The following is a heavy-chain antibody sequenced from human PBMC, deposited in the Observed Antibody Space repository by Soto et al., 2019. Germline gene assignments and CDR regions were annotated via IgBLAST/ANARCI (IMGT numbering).Heavy chain of an antibody. CDR1: GYSFAGYW. Sequence: GESLKISCKGSGYSFAGYWITWVRQKPGKGLEWMGRIDPSDSQTYYSPSFRGHVTISVTKSITTVFLQWSSLRASDTAMYYCARQIYDSDTGPNFQFYFDSWGQGTPVTVSS. V-gene: IGHV5-10-1*01. J-gene: IGHJ4*02. CDR2: IDPSDSQT. CDR3: ARQIYDSDTGPNFQFYFDS. D-gene: IGHD3-22*01.